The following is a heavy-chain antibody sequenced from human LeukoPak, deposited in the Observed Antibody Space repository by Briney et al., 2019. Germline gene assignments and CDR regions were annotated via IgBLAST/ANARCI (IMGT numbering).Heavy chain of an antibody. V-gene: IGHV3-66*01. CDR2: IYSGGST. D-gene: IGHD3-10*01. Sequence: GGSLRLSCAASGFTVSSNYMSWVRQAPGKGLEWVSVIYSGGSTYYADSVKGRFTISRDNSKNTLYLQMNSLRAEDTAVYYCARDVLLWFGEGGAFDTWGQGTMVTVSS. J-gene: IGHJ3*02. CDR3: ARDVLLWFGEGGAFDT. CDR1: GFTVSSNY.